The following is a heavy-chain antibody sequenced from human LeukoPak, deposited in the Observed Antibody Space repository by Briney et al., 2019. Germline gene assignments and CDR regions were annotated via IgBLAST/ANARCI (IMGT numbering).Heavy chain of an antibody. CDR1: GFTFSSYA. J-gene: IGHJ5*02. V-gene: IGHV3-30*01. Sequence: GGSLRLSCAASGFTFSSYAMLWVRQAPGKGLEWVALISHDGSNKYYADSVKGRFTISRDNSKNTLYLQMNSLRAEDTAVCYCAREEFDPWGQGTLVTVSS. CDR2: ISHDGSNK. CDR3: AREEFDP.